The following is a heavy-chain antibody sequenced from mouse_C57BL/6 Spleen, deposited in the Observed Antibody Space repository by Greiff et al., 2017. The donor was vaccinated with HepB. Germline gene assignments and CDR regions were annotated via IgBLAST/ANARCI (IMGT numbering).Heavy chain of an antibody. CDR2: IWGGGST. CDR3: AKRRITTVVAKDYAMDY. D-gene: IGHD1-1*01. Sequence: VMLVESGPGLVAPSQCLSITCTVSGFSFTSYGVDWVRQPPGKGLEWLGVIWGGGSTNYNSALMSRLSISKDNSKSQVFLKMNRLQTDDTAMYYCAKRRITTVVAKDYAMDYWGQGTSVTVSS. CDR1: GFSFTSYG. J-gene: IGHJ4*01. V-gene: IGHV2-9*01.